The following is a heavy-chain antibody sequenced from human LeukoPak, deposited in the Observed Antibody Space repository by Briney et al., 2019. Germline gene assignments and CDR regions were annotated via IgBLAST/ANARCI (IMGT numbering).Heavy chain of an antibody. Sequence: GGSLRLSCAASGFXFSGSSMSWVRQAPGEGLEWVSSISSSSSYIYYADSVKGRFTVSRDNAKNSLYLLMNSLRAEDTAVYYCARTTVVTLIDYWGQGTLVTVSS. V-gene: IGHV3-21*01. CDR3: ARTTVVTLIDY. CDR2: ISSSSSYI. CDR1: GFXFSGSS. D-gene: IGHD4-23*01. J-gene: IGHJ4*02.